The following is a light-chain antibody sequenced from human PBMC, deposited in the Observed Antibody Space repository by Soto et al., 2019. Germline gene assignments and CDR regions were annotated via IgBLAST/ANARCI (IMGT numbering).Light chain of an antibody. V-gene: IGKV1-39*01. CDR2: XAS. CDR1: QRFXSY. J-gene: IGKJ1*01. CDR3: QQSYSTPPQM. Sequence: IPVTQSAASLSASVGDRVTITCRASQRFXSYFNWYQTKPGKAPKPLIYXASXLXSGVPPRFSRSGSGTDFALTISSLQPEAFSSYYCQQSYSTPPQMFGKVTKVDIK.